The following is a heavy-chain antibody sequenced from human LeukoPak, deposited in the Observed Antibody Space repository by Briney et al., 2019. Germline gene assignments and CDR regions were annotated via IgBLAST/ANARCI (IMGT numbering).Heavy chain of an antibody. J-gene: IGHJ6*03. CDR2: IWYGGINK. CDR3: AKSFWSGFDYYMDV. CDR1: GLTFSSYG. D-gene: IGHD3-3*01. V-gene: IGHV3-30*18. Sequence: GRSLRLSCAASGLTFSSYGMHWVRQAPGKGLEWVAVIWYGGINKFYADSLKGRFTISRDNSKNTLYLQMNSLRAEDTAVYYCAKSFWSGFDYYMDVWGKGTTVTVSS.